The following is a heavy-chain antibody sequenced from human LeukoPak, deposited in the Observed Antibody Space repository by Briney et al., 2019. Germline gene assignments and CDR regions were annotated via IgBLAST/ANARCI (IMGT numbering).Heavy chain of an antibody. CDR1: GFSVSSNH. J-gene: IGHJ4*02. CDR3: AKEREIQLWLPSIFDY. CDR2: IYSGDST. D-gene: IGHD5-18*01. V-gene: IGHV3-53*01. Sequence: GGSLRLSCAVSGFSVSSNHMSWVRQAPGKGLEWVSLIYSGDSTYYADSVKGRFTISRDNSKNTLYLQMNSLRAEDTAVYYCAKEREIQLWLPSIFDYWGQGTLVTVSS.